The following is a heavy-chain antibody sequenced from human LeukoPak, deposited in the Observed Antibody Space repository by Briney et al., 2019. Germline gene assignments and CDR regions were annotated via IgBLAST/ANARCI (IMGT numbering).Heavy chain of an antibody. J-gene: IGHJ6*02. CDR2: VYYSGST. CDR1: VGSFSSSRYF. Sequence: SETLSLTCTVSVGSFSSSRYFWGWVRQPPGKGLEWIGSVYYSGSTYYNPSLKSRVTMSVDTSKNHFSLNLRSVTAADTAVYYCARRHGDYAYYSYYGMDVWGQGTTVTVSS. D-gene: IGHD4-17*01. V-gene: IGHV4-39*02. CDR3: ARRHGDYAYYSYYGMDV.